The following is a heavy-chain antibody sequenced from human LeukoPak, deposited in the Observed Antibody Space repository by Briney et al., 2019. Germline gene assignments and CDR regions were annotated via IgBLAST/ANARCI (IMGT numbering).Heavy chain of an antibody. CDR2: ISYDGSNK. Sequence: GGSLRLSCAASGFTFSSYGMHWVRQAPGKGLEWVAVISYDGSNKYYADSVKGRFTISRDNSKNTLYLQMNSLRAEDTAVYYCAKDPSEYCSGGSCLSGGNWFDPWGQGTLVTVSS. D-gene: IGHD2-15*01. CDR1: GFTFSSYG. CDR3: AKDPSEYCSGGSCLSGGNWFDP. V-gene: IGHV3-30*18. J-gene: IGHJ5*02.